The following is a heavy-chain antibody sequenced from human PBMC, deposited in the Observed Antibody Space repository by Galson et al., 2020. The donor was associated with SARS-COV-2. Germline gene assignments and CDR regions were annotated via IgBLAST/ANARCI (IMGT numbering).Heavy chain of an antibody. CDR2: IYHSGAT. J-gene: IGHJ2*01. V-gene: IGHV4-30-2*01. CDR1: GGSISSGGYS. D-gene: IGHD5-18*01. CDR3: ARRYTYGLSPYWYFDL. Sequence: SDTLSLTCAVSGGSISSGGYSWTWIRQAPGKGLEWIGYIYHSGATYYNPSLKSRLTISVDRSKNHLSLELSSATAADTAVYYCARRYTYGLSPYWYFDLWGRGTLVTVSS.